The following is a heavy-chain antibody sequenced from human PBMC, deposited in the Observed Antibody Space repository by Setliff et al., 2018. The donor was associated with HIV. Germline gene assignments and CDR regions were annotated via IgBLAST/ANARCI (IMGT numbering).Heavy chain of an antibody. CDR2: IYYSVNN. J-gene: IGHJ4*02. D-gene: IGHD3-22*01. Sequence: SETLSLTCAVSGVSITSHYWSWIRQPPGKGLEWIGFIYYSVNNNYNTSLKTRVPISVDTSKNQFSLALTAVTAADTAVYYCTRGRSRPTLTTWGQGALVTVSS. CDR1: GVSITSHY. V-gene: IGHV4-59*11. CDR3: TRGRSRPTLTT.